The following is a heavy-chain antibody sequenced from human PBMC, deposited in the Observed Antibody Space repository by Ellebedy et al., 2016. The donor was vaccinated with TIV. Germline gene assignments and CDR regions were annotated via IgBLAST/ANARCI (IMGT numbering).Heavy chain of an antibody. V-gene: IGHV3-23*01. CDR1: GFTFSSYA. J-gene: IGHJ5*02. CDR3: AKGGYLIPNWFDP. CDR2: ISGSGGST. D-gene: IGHD5-12*01. Sequence: GGSLRLXXAASGFTFSSYAMSWVRQAPGKGLEWVSAISGSGGSTYYADSVKGRFTISRDNSKNTLYLQMNSLRAEDTAVYYCAKGGYLIPNWFDPWGQGTLVTVSS.